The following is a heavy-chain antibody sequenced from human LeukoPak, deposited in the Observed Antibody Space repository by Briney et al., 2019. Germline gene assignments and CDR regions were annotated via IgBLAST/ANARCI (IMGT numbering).Heavy chain of an antibody. V-gene: IGHV3-21*01. J-gene: IGHJ1*01. D-gene: IGHD3-22*01. Sequence: GGSLRLSCAASGFTFSNYWMNWVRQAPGKGLEWVSSISSSSSYIYYADSVKGRFTISRDNAKNSLYLQMNSLRAEDTAVYYCAKLRITMIVVVKYFQHWGQGTLVTVSS. CDR2: ISSSSSYI. CDR3: AKLRITMIVVVKYFQH. CDR1: GFTFSNYW.